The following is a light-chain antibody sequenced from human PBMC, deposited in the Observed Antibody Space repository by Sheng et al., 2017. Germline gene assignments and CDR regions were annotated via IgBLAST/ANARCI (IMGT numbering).Light chain of an antibody. J-gene: IGLJ3*02. V-gene: IGLV3-21*03. CDR2: DDS. CDR1: NIGTRT. Sequence: YVLTQPPSVSVAPGKTARISCGENNIGTRTVHWYQQKAGQAPVLVVYDDSDRPSGIPERFSGSNYGNTATLTISRVEAGDEAEYFCQVWDPSSDHPGVFGGGTKLSVL. CDR3: QVWDPSSDHPGV.